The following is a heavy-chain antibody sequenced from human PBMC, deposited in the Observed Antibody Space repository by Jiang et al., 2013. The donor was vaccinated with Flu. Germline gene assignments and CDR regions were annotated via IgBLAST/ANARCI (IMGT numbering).Heavy chain of an antibody. J-gene: IGHJ4*02. CDR2: INPNSGGT. V-gene: IGHV1-2*02. CDR3: AREEWLDSVLQGSDY. D-gene: IGHD6-19*01. Sequence: AEVKKPGASVKVSCKASGYTFTGYYMHWVRQAPGQGLEWMGWINPNSGGTNYAQKFQGRVTMTRDTSISTAYMELSRLRSDDTAVYYCAREEWLDSVLQGSDYWGQGTLVTVSS. CDR1: GYTFTGYY.